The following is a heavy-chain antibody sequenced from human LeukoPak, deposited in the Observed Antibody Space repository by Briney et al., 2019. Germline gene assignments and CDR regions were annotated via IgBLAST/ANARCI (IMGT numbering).Heavy chain of an antibody. CDR2: INPNSGRT. J-gene: IGHJ4*02. V-gene: IGHV1-8*01. CDR1: GYTFTSSD. CDR3: ARGRSGLAAAGTYDY. D-gene: IGHD6-13*01. Sequence: ASVKVSCKASGYTFTSSDINWVRQAAGQGLDWMGWINPNSGRTGYAQKFQGRVTMTANTSISTAYMELRNLRFDDTAVYYCARGRSGLAAAGTYDYWGQGTLITVSS.